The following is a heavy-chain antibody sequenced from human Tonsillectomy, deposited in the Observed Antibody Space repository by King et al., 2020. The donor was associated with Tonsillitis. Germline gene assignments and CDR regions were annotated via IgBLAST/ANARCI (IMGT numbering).Heavy chain of an antibody. D-gene: IGHD2-2*01. Sequence: QLQESGPGLVKPSQTLSLTCNVSGGSISSSDYSWTWIRQPPGKCLEWIGYIFYSVNTFYNPSLKRRVTISVDTSRTQFSLRLSSVTAAYTAVYYCARSIPAARHQDAFDIWGQGTMVTVSS. J-gene: IGHJ3*02. CDR3: ARSIPAARHQDAFDI. CDR2: IFYSVNT. CDR1: GGSISSSDYS. V-gene: IGHV4-30-4*01.